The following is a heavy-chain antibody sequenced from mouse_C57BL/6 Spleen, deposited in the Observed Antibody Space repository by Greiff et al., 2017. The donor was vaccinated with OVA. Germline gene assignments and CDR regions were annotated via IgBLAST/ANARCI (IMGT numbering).Heavy chain of an antibody. CDR2: ISSGGDYI. Sequence: EVKLVESGEGLVKPGGSLKLSCAASGFTFSSYAMSWVRQTPEKRLEWVAYISSGGDYIYYADTVKGRFTISRDNARNTLYLQMSSLKSEDTAMYYCTRDRITTVVDYAMDYWGQGTSVTVSS. CDR1: GFTFSSYA. D-gene: IGHD1-1*01. J-gene: IGHJ4*01. CDR3: TRDRITTVVDYAMDY. V-gene: IGHV5-9-1*02.